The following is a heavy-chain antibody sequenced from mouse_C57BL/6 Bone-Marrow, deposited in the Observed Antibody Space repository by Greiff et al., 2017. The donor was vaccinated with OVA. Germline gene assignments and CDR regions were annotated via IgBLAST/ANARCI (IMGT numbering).Heavy chain of an antibody. CDR3: ARKYYSNYEGFAY. CDR2: ISDGGSYT. V-gene: IGHV5-4*03. CDR1: GFTFSSYA. D-gene: IGHD2-5*01. Sequence: EVNLVESGGGLVKPGGSLKLSCAASGFTFSSYAMSWVRQTPEKRLEWVATISDGGSYTYYPDNVKGRFTISRDNAKNNLYLQMSHLKSEDTAMYYCARKYYSNYEGFAYWGQGTLVTVSA. J-gene: IGHJ3*01.